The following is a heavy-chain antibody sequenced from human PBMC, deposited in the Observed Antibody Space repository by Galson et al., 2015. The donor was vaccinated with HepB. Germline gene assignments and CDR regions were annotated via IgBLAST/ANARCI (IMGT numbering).Heavy chain of an antibody. CDR2: ISGSGGST. CDR3: AKDYDSSGYYLRANWFDP. Sequence: SLRLSCAGSGFTFSQAWLSWVRQAPGKGLEWVSAISGSGGSTYYADSVKGRFTISRDNSKNTLYLQMNSLRAEDTAVYYCAKDYDSSGYYLRANWFDPWGQGTLVTVSS. J-gene: IGHJ5*02. V-gene: IGHV3-23*01. CDR1: GFTFSQAW. D-gene: IGHD3-22*01.